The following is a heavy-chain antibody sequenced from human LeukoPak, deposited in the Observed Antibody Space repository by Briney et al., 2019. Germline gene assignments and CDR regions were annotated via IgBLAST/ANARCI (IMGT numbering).Heavy chain of an antibody. CDR3: ARDMQLST. CDR1: GFTFSGSA. D-gene: IGHD3-16*02. J-gene: IGHJ3*01. V-gene: IGHV3-23*01. CDR2: NS. Sequence: GGSLRLSCAASGFTFSGSAMSWVRQAPGEGLEWVSLNSYYTDSVRGRFTISRDNSEDTLFLQMNSLRAEDTAIYYCARDMQLSTWGLGTMVTVSS.